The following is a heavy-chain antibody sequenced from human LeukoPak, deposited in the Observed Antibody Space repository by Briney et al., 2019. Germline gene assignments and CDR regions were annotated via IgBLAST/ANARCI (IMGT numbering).Heavy chain of an antibody. V-gene: IGHV3-48*01. Sequence: TGGSLRLSCVASGFAFSTYSMTWVRQAPGKGLEWVSYITSSSSTRDYADSVKGRFTISRDNAKNSLYLQMNSLRAEDTAIYYCARVKSSSHGLDVWGQGTTVTVSS. CDR2: ITSSSSTR. J-gene: IGHJ6*02. D-gene: IGHD6-6*01. CDR1: GFAFSTYS. CDR3: ARVKSSSHGLDV.